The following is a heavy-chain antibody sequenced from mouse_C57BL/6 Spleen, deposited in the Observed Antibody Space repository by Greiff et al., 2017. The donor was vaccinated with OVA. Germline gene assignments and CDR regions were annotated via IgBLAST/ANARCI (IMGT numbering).Heavy chain of an antibody. V-gene: IGHV1-4*01. CDR2: INPSSGYT. CDR1: GYTFTSYT. CDR3: ARPVQDYFDY. Sequence: QVQLQQSGAELARPGASVNMSCKASGYTFTSYTMHWVKQRPGQGLEWIGYINPSSGYTKYNQKFKDKATLTADKSSSTAYMQLSSLTSEDSAVYYCARPVQDYFDYWGQGTTLTVSS. J-gene: IGHJ2*01.